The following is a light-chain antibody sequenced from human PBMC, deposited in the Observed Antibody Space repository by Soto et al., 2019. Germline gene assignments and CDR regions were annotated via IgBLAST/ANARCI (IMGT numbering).Light chain of an antibody. CDR3: NSYTNTAARV. V-gene: IGLV2-14*01. Sequence: ARTPPASVPGSPGQSITISCTVTSSDVGAHNFVSWYQQHPGKAPKLMIYEVSNRPSGVSDRFSGSKSGNTASLTISGLQAEDEADYYCNSYTNTAARVFGTGTKVTVL. J-gene: IGLJ1*01. CDR2: EVS. CDR1: SSDVGAHNF.